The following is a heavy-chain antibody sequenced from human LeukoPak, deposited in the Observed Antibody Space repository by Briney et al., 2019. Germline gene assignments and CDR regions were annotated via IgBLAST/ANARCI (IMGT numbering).Heavy chain of an antibody. CDR2: ISPSGGST. D-gene: IGHD4-17*01. CDR3: ARGVPRYGALAGVPKY. V-gene: IGHV1-46*01. J-gene: IGHJ4*02. Sequence: VASVKLSCKAFGYTFTGYWMHWVRQAPGQGPEWMGVISPSGGSTIYAQKFKGRVTLTRDMSTSTDYLELSSLRSEDTAVYYCARGVPRYGALAGVPKYWGQGTLVTVSS. CDR1: GYTFTGYW.